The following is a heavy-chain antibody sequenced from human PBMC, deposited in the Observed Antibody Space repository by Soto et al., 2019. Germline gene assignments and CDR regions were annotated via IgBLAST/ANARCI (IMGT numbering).Heavy chain of an antibody. CDR2: INPNSGGT. D-gene: IGHD3-22*01. Sequence: ASVKVSCKASGYTFTGYYMHWVRQAPGQGLEWMGWINPNSGGTNYAQKFQGRVTMTRDTSISTAYMELSRLRSDDTAVYYCAYSAYYDSSGYPPDYWGQGTVGIVS. CDR1: GYTFTGYY. J-gene: IGHJ4*02. V-gene: IGHV1-2*02. CDR3: AYSAYYDSSGYPPDY.